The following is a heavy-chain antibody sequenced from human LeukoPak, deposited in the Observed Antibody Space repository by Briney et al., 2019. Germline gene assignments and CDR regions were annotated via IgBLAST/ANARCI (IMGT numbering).Heavy chain of an antibody. D-gene: IGHD1-26*01. V-gene: IGHV4-59*08. CDR2: IYYSGST. CDR1: GGSISSYY. J-gene: IGHJ2*01. Sequence: SETLSLTCTVSGGSISSYYWSWIRQPPGKGLEWIGYIYYSGSTNYNPSLKSRVIISVDTSKNQFSLKLSSVTAADTAVYYCARRLGSGIDWYFDLWGRGTLVTVSS. CDR3: ARRLGSGIDWYFDL.